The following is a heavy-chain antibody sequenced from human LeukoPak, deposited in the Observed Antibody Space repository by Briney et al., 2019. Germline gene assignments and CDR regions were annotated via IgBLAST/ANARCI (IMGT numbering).Heavy chain of an antibody. Sequence: PGGSLRLSCAASGFTFSSYSMNWVRQAPGKGLEWVSSISSSSSYIYYADSVKGRFTISRDNAKNSLYLQMNSLRAEDTAVYYCAKYYYGSGSYYNDSPLFDYWGQGTLVTVSS. CDR3: AKYYYGSGSYYNDSPLFDY. CDR2: ISSSSSYI. J-gene: IGHJ4*02. V-gene: IGHV3-21*04. CDR1: GFTFSSYS. D-gene: IGHD3-10*01.